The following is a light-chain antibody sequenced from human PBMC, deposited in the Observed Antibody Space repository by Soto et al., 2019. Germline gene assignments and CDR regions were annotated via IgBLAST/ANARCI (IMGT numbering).Light chain of an antibody. CDR1: NSDLGDYNF. J-gene: IGLJ3*02. CDR2: DVS. Sequence: QSALTQPASVSGSPGQSITVSCTGTNSDLGDYNFVSWYQQHPDKAPKLMIYDVSKRPSGVSNRFSGSKSGRTASLTISGLQAEDEADYYCNSYTSSTTWVFGGGTQLTVL. CDR3: NSYTSSTTWV. V-gene: IGLV2-14*03.